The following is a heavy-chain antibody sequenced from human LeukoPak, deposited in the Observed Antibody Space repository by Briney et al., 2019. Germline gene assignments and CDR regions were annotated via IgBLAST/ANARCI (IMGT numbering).Heavy chain of an antibody. CDR1: GFTFSSYG. D-gene: IGHD6-6*01. CDR2: IRYDASNK. V-gene: IGHV3-30*02. J-gene: IGHJ4*02. CDR3: AKDDVLYSSSSDPYYFDY. Sequence: GGSLRLSCAASGFTFSSYGMHWVRQAPGKGLEWVSFIRYDASNKYYADSVKGRFTISRDNSKSTLYLQMNSLRAEDTAVYYCAKDDVLYSSSSDPYYFDYWGQGTLVTVSS.